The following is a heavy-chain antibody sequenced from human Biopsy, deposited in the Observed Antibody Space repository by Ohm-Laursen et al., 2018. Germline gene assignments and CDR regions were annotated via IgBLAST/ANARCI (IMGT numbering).Heavy chain of an antibody. CDR2: VYNSGTT. Sequence: PSQTLSLTCRVSDFPLSSGAFYWSWIRQRPGKGLEWIGYVYNSGTTYFNPSLKSRLTISIDTSKNQFSLKLTSVTAADTAVYYCAREVATNYYSGTFEYWGQGTLVTVSS. CDR1: DFPLSSGAFY. CDR3: AREVATNYYSGTFEY. V-gene: IGHV4-31*03. J-gene: IGHJ4*02. D-gene: IGHD3-22*01.